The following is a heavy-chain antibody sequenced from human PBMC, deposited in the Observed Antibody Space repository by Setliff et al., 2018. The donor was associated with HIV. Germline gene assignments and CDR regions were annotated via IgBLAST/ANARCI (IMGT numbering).Heavy chain of an antibody. CDR2: INNSGST. Sequence: PSETLSLTCGVYGGSFSGYYWSWIRQPPGKGLEWIGEINNSGSTNYNPSLKSRLTISVDMSKNQFSLKVSSVTAADTAVYYCARQPPLSVLQVWFDDYWGQGTLVTVSS. CDR3: ARQPPLSVLQVWFDDY. J-gene: IGHJ4*02. CDR1: GGSFSGYY. D-gene: IGHD3-10*01. V-gene: IGHV4-34*01.